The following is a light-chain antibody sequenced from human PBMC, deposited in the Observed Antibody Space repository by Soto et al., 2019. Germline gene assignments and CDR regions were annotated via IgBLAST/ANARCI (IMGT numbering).Light chain of an antibody. V-gene: IGKV1-33*01. CDR3: QQYESLPPL. J-gene: IGKJ3*01. CDR2: DAS. Sequence: DIQMTQSPSSLSASVGDRVTITCQASQAINNYLNWYQQKPGKPPKLLIYDASNLEAGVPSRFSGGGSGTDFTFSITSLPPEDVATYYCQQYESLPPLFGPGTTVQIK. CDR1: QAINNY.